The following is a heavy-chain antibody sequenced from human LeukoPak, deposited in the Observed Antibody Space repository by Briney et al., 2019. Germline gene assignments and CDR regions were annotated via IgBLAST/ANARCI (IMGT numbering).Heavy chain of an antibody. CDR1: GFTFSSYA. CDR2: ISYDGSNK. V-gene: IGHV3-30-3*01. Sequence: GGSLRLSCAASGFTFSSYAMHWVRQAPGKGLEWVAVISYDGSNKYYADSVKGRFTISRDNSKNTLYLQMNSLRAEDTAVYYCARSLSDYGDYGKWVYWGQGTLVTVSS. J-gene: IGHJ4*02. D-gene: IGHD4-17*01. CDR3: ARSLSDYGDYGKWVY.